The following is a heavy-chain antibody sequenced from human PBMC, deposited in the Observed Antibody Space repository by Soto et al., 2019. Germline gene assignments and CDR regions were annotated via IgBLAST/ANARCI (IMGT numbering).Heavy chain of an antibody. V-gene: IGHV1-18*01. CDR1: GYSFMKYG. D-gene: IGHD2-21*02. J-gene: IGHJ4*02. Sequence: ASVKVSCKGFGYSFMKYGINWVRQAPGQGLEWVGWISPYSGYTHSAQKFHGRLTLTTDTAASTAYMELRILRSADTALYYCAREAVYYCARPPGYISDWHYFDLWGQGTQVTVSS. CDR3: AREAVYYCARPPGYISDWHYFDL. CDR2: ISPYSGYT.